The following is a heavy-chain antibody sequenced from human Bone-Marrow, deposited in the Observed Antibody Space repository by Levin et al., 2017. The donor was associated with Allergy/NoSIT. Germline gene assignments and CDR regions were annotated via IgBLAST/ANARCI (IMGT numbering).Heavy chain of an antibody. J-gene: IGHJ4*02. CDR2: ISSSSSYI. V-gene: IGHV3-21*01. Sequence: GESLKISCAASGFTFSSYSMNWVRQAPGKGLEWVSSISSSSSYIYYADSVKGRFTISRDNAKNSLYLQMNSLRAEDTAVYYCASSRGGDSSGYYSSPSIMYWGQGTLVTVSS. D-gene: IGHD3-22*01. CDR3: ASSRGGDSSGYYSSPSIMY. CDR1: GFTFSSYS.